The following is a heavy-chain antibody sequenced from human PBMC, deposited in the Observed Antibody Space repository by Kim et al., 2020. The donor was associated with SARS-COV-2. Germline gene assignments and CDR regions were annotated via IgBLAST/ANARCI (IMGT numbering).Heavy chain of an antibody. J-gene: IGHJ5*01. D-gene: IGHD6-13*01. Sequence: SVKGRITNSRDNTKNTLYVQMNSLRAEDTAVYYCAKRPGIVAAAENWFDPWGQGTLVTVSS. V-gene: IGHV3-23*02. CDR3: AKRPGIVAAAENWFDP.